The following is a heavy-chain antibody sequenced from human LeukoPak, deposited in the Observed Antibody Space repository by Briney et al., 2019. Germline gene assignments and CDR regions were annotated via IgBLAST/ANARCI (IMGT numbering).Heavy chain of an antibody. V-gene: IGHV1-2*02. J-gene: IGHJ3*02. CDR3: AREGGPGENSSSGYYEGAFDI. CDR2: INPNSGGT. D-gene: IGHD3-22*01. Sequence: ASVKVSCKASGYTFTGYYMHWVRQAPGQGLEWMGWINPNSGGTNYAQKFQGRVTMTRDTSISTAYMELSRLRSDDTAVYYFAREGGPGENSSSGYYEGAFDIWAQGTMVTVSS. CDR1: GYTFTGYY.